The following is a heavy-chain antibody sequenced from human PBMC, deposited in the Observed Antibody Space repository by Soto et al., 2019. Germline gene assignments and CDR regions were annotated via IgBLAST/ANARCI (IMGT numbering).Heavy chain of an antibody. CDR2: IFSNDEK. Sequence: SGPTLVNPTETLTLTCTVSGFSLSNARMGVSWIRQPPGKALEWLAHIFSNDEKSYSTSLKSRLTISKDTSKSQVVLTMTNMDPVDTATYYCARIDLLYYYDSSGRNYYYYYGMDVWGQGTTVTVSS. V-gene: IGHV2-26*01. CDR3: ARIDLLYYYDSSGRNYYYYYGMDV. CDR1: GFSLSNARMG. D-gene: IGHD3-22*01. J-gene: IGHJ6*02.